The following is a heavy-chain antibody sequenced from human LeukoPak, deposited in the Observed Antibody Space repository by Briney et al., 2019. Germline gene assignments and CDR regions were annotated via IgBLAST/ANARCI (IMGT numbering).Heavy chain of an antibody. D-gene: IGHD1-26*01. CDR2: MNPNSGNT. Sequence: ASVKVSCKASGYTFTSYDINWVRQATGQGLEWMGWMNPNSGNTIYAQKFQGRVTMTRNTSISTDYMELRSLKFEDTAGYYCVRKMGASQFDYWCQGTLVIVSS. CDR3: VRKMGASQFDY. V-gene: IGHV1-8*01. CDR1: GYTFTSYD. J-gene: IGHJ4*02.